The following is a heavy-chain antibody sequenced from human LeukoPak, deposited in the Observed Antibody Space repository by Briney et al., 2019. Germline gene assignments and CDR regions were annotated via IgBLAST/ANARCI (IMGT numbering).Heavy chain of an antibody. D-gene: IGHD3-16*02. Sequence: GASVKVSCKASGYTFSSYGISWVRQAPGQGLEWMGWISANNGYTDYAQKVQGRVAMTKDSSTSTAYMELRSLRADDTAVYYCAGDDGSWDLSSRTGVDYWGQGTLVTVSS. CDR1: GYTFSSYG. CDR3: AGDDGSWDLSSRTGVDY. J-gene: IGHJ4*02. V-gene: IGHV1-18*01. CDR2: ISANNGYT.